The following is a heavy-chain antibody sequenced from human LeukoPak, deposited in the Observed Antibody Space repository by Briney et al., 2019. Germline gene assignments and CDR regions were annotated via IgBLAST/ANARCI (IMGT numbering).Heavy chain of an antibody. D-gene: IGHD2-2*02. V-gene: IGHV1-2*02. J-gene: IGHJ5*02. CDR1: GYTFTAYY. Sequence: ASVKVSCKASGYTFTAYYVHWVRQAPGQGLEWMGWITPNSGGTKYAQKFQGRVTMTRDTSISTAYMELSGLRSDDTAVYYCARGFRLSAIEDWFDPWGQGTLVTVSS. CDR2: ITPNSGGT. CDR3: ARGFRLSAIEDWFDP.